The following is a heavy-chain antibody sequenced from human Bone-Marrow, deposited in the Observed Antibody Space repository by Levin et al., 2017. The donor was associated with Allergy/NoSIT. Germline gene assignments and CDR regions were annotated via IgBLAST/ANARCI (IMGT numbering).Heavy chain of an antibody. CDR3: SKRPAGYQRIAGYFDY. CDR1: GFTFSSDA. J-gene: IGHJ4*02. Sequence: GESLKISCAASGFTFSSDAMSWVRQAPGKGLEWVAGIGGSGGNTYYADSVKGRFTISSDNSKNTLYLHLNILRAEATAAYYCSKRPAGYQRIAGYFDYWGQGTLVTVSS. CDR2: IGGSGGNT. D-gene: IGHD2-2*01. V-gene: IGHV3-23*01.